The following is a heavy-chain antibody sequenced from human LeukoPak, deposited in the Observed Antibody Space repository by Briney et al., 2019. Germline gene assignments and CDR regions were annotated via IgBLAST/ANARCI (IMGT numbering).Heavy chain of an antibody. V-gene: IGHV3-66*02. J-gene: IGHJ4*02. D-gene: IGHD3-10*01. CDR3: ARDSPGSGSYGGDY. CDR1: GFAISGNY. CDR2: IYNDDTT. Sequence: GGSLRLSCAPSGFAISGNYMSWVRQAPGKGLEWVSIIYNDDTTYYADSVKGRFTISRDNSKNTLYLQMNSLRAEDTAVYYCARDSPGSGSYGGDYWGQGTLVTVSS.